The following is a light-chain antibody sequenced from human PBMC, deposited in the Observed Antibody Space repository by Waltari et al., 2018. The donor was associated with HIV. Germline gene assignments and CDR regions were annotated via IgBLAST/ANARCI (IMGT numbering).Light chain of an antibody. J-gene: IGLJ2*01. CDR2: VGTGGIVG. CDR3: GADHGSGSNPYVV. CDR1: SGYSNYQ. Sequence: QPVLTQPPSASASLGASVTLTCTLSSGYSNYQVDWYQQRPGKGPRFVMRVGTGGIVGSKGDGIPDRFSVLGSGLNRYLTIKNIQEEDESDYHCGADHGSGSNPYVVFGGGTKLTVL. V-gene: IGLV9-49*01.